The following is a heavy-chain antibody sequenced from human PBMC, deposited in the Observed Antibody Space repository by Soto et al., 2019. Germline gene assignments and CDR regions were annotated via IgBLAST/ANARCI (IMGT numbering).Heavy chain of an antibody. V-gene: IGHV3-23*01. CDR3: ARRQVGATKGKSWFDS. CDR1: GFDFSSHT. D-gene: IGHD1-26*01. Sequence: EVHLLESGGGLLQPGGSLRLSCSASGFDFSSHTMIWVRQAPGKGLEWVASIGNSGDISNYGYSVKGRFTISRDNSKNTLYLQMNSLRAEDTALYLCARRQVGATKGKSWFDSWGQGTLGTVSS. CDR2: IGNSGDIS. J-gene: IGHJ5*01.